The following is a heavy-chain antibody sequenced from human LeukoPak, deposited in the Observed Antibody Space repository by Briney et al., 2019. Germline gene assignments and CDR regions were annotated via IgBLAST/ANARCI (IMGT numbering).Heavy chain of an antibody. J-gene: IGHJ4*02. V-gene: IGHV3-33*01. D-gene: IGHD5-18*01. CDR1: GFTFSSYG. Sequence: GGSLRLSCAASGFTFSSYGMHWVRQAPGKGLEWVTVIRYDGSNKYYADSVKGRFTISRDKSKNTLYLQMNSLRAEDTAVYYCARDHGYGNGPLDYWGQGTLVTVSS. CDR3: ARDHGYGNGPLDY. CDR2: IRYDGSNK.